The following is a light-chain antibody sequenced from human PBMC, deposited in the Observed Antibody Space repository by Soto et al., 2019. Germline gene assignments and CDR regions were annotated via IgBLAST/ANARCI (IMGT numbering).Light chain of an antibody. Sequence: QLVLTQSPSAPASLGASVKLTCTLSSGHSSYAIAWHQQRPEKGPRYLMKLNSDGSHSKGDGIPDRFSGSSSGAERYLTISSLQSEDEADYYCQTWVTGILVFGGGTKLTVL. CDR2: LNSDGSH. CDR1: SGHSSYA. J-gene: IGLJ2*01. CDR3: QTWVTGILV. V-gene: IGLV4-69*01.